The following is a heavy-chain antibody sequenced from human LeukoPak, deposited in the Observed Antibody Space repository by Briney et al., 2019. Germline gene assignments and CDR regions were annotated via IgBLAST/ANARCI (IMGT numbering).Heavy chain of an antibody. J-gene: IGHJ3*02. CDR1: GFAFSSYG. CDR2: IRYDGSNK. Sequence: GGSLRLSCAASGFAFSSYGMHWVRQAPGKGLEWVAFIRYDGSNKYYADSVKGRFTISRDNSKNTLYLQMNSLRAEDTAVYYCAKRGKLFGAFDIWGQGTMVTVSS. D-gene: IGHD3-16*01. CDR3: AKRGKLFGAFDI. V-gene: IGHV3-30*02.